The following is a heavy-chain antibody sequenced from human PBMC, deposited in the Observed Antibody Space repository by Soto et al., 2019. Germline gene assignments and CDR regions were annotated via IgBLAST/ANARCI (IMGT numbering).Heavy chain of an antibody. Sequence: ASVKVSCKASGGTFSSYAIGWVRQAPGQGLEWMGGIIPIFGTANYAQKFQGRVTITADESTSTAYMELSSLRSEDTAVYYCARGGRAYYYDSSGYYHNWFDPWGQGTLVTVSS. CDR3: ARGGRAYYYDSSGYYHNWFDP. CDR2: IIPIFGTA. J-gene: IGHJ5*02. CDR1: GGTFSSYA. V-gene: IGHV1-69*13. D-gene: IGHD3-22*01.